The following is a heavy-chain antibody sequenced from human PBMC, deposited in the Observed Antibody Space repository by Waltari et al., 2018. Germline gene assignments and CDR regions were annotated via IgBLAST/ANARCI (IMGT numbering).Heavy chain of an antibody. J-gene: IGHJ4*02. V-gene: IGHV3-30*02. D-gene: IGHD3-22*01. CDR3: ARGDSSAYLDN. CDR2: IRYDGHNK. Sequence: QVQLVESGGGVVQPGGSLRLSCAASGFIFGSHGMHWVRQAPGKGLEGVAFIRYDGHNKYYADSVKGRCTISRDNPKNTLYLQMDSLGPEDTALYYCARGDSSAYLDNWGQGTQVTVSS. CDR1: GFIFGSHG.